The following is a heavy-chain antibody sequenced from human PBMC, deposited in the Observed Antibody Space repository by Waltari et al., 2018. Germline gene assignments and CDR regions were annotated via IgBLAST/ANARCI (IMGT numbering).Heavy chain of an antibody. V-gene: IGHV3-23*04. CDR3: AKDGRIAARILDY. D-gene: IGHD6-6*01. CDR1: GFTFSRYA. J-gene: IGHJ4*02. Sequence: EVQLVESGGGLVQPGGSLRLSCAASGFTFSRYAMRWVRQSPGKGLEWVSAISGSGGRTYYADSVKGRFTISRDNSKNTLYLQMNSLRAEDTAVYYCAKDGRIAARILDYWGQGTLVTVSS. CDR2: ISGSGGRT.